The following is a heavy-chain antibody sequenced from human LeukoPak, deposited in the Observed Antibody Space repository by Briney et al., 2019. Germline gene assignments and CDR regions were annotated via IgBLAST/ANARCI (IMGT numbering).Heavy chain of an antibody. CDR1: GYSFTSYW. CDR3: ARHGSYYYDSSGYSDP. Sequence: GESLKISCKGSGYSFTSYWIGWVRQMPGKGLERMGIIYPGDSDTRYSPSFQGQVTISADKSISTAYLQWSSLKASDTAMYYCARHGSYYYDSSGYSDPWGQGTLVTVSS. D-gene: IGHD3-22*01. J-gene: IGHJ5*02. CDR2: IYPGDSDT. V-gene: IGHV5-51*01.